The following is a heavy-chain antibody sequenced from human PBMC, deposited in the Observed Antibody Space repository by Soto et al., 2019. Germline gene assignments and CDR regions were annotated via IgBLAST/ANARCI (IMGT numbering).Heavy chain of an antibody. Sequence: GGSLRLSCAASGFTFDDYAMHWVRQAPGKGLEWVSGISWNSGSIGYADSVKGRFTISRDNAKNSLYLQMNSLRAEDAALDYCAKDSGSSVEGLYYFDYWGQGTLVTVSS. CDR2: ISWNSGSI. D-gene: IGHD3-10*01. CDR3: AKDSGSSVEGLYYFDY. V-gene: IGHV3-9*01. CDR1: GFTFDDYA. J-gene: IGHJ4*02.